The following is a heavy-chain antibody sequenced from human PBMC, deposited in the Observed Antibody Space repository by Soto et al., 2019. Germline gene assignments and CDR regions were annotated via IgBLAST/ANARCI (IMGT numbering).Heavy chain of an antibody. D-gene: IGHD6-19*01. CDR3: ASTESVWLRFDN. CDR2: IYPTDSDT. Sequence: PGESLKISFKSSGYRFSSYLISWVRQMRVKGLEWMGIIYPTDSDTRYSPSFQGNFTILADKSISTSYLYWTSLKASDTAIYYCASTESVWLRFDNWGPGTLVTVSS. V-gene: IGHV5-51*01. CDR1: GYRFSSYL. J-gene: IGHJ4*02.